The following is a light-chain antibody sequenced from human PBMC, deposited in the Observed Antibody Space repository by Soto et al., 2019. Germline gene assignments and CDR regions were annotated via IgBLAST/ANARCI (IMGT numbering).Light chain of an antibody. Sequence: DIEMTQSPSSLSASIGDRVTITCRASQGISNHLAWFQQKPGKASKSLIYGASSLQSGVPSKFSGSGSGTDSTLTISSLQPEDFATYYCQQYHSYPVTFGGGTKVEI. CDR1: QGISNH. J-gene: IGKJ4*01. CDR2: GAS. V-gene: IGKV1-16*02. CDR3: QQYHSYPVT.